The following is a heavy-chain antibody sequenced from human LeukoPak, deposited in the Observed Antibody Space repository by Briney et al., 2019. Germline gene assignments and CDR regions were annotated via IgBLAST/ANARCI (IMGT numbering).Heavy chain of an antibody. D-gene: IGHD3-22*01. CDR2: IYHSGST. CDR1: GGSISSGGYS. Sequence: SQTLSLTCAVSGGSISSGGYSWSWIRQRPVKGLEWIGYIYHSGSTYYNPSLKSRVTISVDRSKNQFSLKLSSVTAADTAVYYCARSTSTSAGRYYYDSSRYLPFDYWGQGTLVTVSS. CDR3: ARSTSTSAGRYYYDSSRYLPFDY. V-gene: IGHV4-30-2*01. J-gene: IGHJ4*02.